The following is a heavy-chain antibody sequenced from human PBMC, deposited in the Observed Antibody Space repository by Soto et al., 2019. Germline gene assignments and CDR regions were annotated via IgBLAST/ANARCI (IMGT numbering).Heavy chain of an antibody. J-gene: IGHJ4*02. CDR2: INHSGST. V-gene: IGHV4-34*01. CDR1: GGSFSGYY. CDR3: ARGVYVES. D-gene: IGHD4-17*01. Sequence: QVQLQQWGAGLLKPSETLSLTCAVYGGSFSGYYWSWIRQPPGKGLEWIGEINHSGSTNYNPSLKSRVTISVXTXXXXFSLKLSSVTAADTAVYYCARGVYVESWGQGTLVTVSS.